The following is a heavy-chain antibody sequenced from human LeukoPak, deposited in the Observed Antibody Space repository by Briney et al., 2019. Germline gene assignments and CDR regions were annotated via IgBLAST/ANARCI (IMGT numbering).Heavy chain of an antibody. J-gene: IGHJ6*02. CDR2: IYYSGST. Sequence: SETLSLTCTVSGGSISSGGYYWSWIRQHPGKGLEWIGYIYYSGSTYYNPSLRSRVAISVDTSKNQFSLKLSSVTAADTAVYYCARGRYGDYYYYGMDVWGQGTTVTVSS. CDR3: ARGRYGDYYYYGMDV. V-gene: IGHV4-31*03. D-gene: IGHD4-17*01. CDR1: GGSISSGGYY.